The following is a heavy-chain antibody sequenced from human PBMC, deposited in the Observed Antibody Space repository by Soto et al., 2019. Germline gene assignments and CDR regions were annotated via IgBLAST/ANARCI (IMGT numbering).Heavy chain of an antibody. CDR2: INPSGGST. Sequence: ASVKVSCKASGYTFTSYYMHWVRQAPGQGLERMGIINPSGGSTSYAQKFQGRVTMTRDTSTSTVYMELSSLSSEDTAVYYCARDCSGGSCLSWGQGTLVTVSS. CDR3: ARDCSGGSCLS. CDR1: GYTFTSYY. V-gene: IGHV1-46*01. D-gene: IGHD2-15*01. J-gene: IGHJ5*02.